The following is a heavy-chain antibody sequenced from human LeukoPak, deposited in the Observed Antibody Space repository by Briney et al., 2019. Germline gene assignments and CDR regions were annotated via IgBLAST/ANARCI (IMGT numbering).Heavy chain of an antibody. CDR2: ISGSGGST. Sequence: GGSLRLSCAASGFTFSSYAMSWVRQAPGKGLEWVSAISGSGGSTYYADSVKGRFTISRDNSKNTLYLQMNSLRAEDTAVYYCAKDPRYCSGGSCYSGFLGYFGYWGQGTLVTVSS. V-gene: IGHV3-23*01. J-gene: IGHJ4*02. CDR1: GFTFSSYA. D-gene: IGHD2-15*01. CDR3: AKDPRYCSGGSCYSGFLGYFGY.